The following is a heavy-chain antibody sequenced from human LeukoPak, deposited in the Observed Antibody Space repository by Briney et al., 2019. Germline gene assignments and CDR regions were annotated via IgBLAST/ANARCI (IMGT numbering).Heavy chain of an antibody. CDR2: IRPSGDNT. D-gene: IGHD1-26*01. CDR3: ARVGGWPWFHP. CDR1: GFTFSSHG. Sequence: GGTLRLSCAASGFTFSSHGMSWVRQAPGRGLEWVSSIRPSGDNTYYGDSVKGRFTISRDNSKNTVYLQMNNMRVDDTAVYYFARVGGWPWFHPWGQGTLVTVSS. J-gene: IGHJ5*02. V-gene: IGHV3-23*01.